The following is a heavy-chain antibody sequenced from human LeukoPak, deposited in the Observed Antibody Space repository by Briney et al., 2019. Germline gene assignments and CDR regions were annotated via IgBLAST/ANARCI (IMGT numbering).Heavy chain of an antibody. CDR3: ARHPIVVLITALIPAYYFDY. CDR1: GGSFIGYY. V-gene: IGHV4-34*01. D-gene: IGHD3-22*01. CDR2: INHSGST. J-gene: IGHJ4*02. Sequence: PSETLSLTCAVYGGSFIGYYWGWIRQPPGKGLEWIGEINHSGSTNYNPSLKSRVTISVDTSKNQFSLKLSSVTAADTAVYYCARHPIVVLITALIPAYYFDYWGQGTLVTVSS.